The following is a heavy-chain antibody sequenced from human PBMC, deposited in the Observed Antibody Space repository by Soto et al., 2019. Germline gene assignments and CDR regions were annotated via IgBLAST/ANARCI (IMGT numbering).Heavy chain of an antibody. CDR3: ARERGYSYGPQYGMDV. V-gene: IGHV1-2*02. Sequence: ASVQVSCRASGYTFTGYYMHWVRQAPGQGLEWMGWINPNSGGTNYAQKFQGRVTMTRDTSISTAYMVLSRLRSDDTAVYYFARERGYSYGPQYGMDVWGQGTTVTVSS. CDR2: INPNSGGT. CDR1: GYTFTGYY. D-gene: IGHD5-18*01. J-gene: IGHJ6*02.